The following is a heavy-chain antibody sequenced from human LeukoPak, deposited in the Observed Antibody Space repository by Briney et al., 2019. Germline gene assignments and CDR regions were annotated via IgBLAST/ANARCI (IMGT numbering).Heavy chain of an antibody. V-gene: IGHV4-59*01. CDR1: GGSISSYY. CDR3: ARVRYCTNCVWYGRFDP. CDR2: IYYSGST. Sequence: SETLSLTCTVSGGSISSYYWSWIRQPPGKGLEWIGYIYYSGSTNYNPSLKSRVTISVDTSKNQFSLKLSSVTAADTAVYYCARVRYCTNCVWYGRFDPWGQGTLVTVSS. J-gene: IGHJ5*02. D-gene: IGHD2-8*01.